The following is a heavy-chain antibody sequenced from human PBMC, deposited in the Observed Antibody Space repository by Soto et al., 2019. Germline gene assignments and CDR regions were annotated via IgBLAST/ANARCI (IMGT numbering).Heavy chain of an antibody. Sequence: PSQTLSLTCAISGDSVSSNSAAWNWIRQSPSRGLEWLGRTYYRSKWYNDYAVSVKSRITINPDTSKDQFSLQLNSVTPEDTAVYYCARGQYYDNVWGSYRWSPDAFDIWGHGTMVTVSS. J-gene: IGHJ3*02. CDR1: GDSVSSNSAA. D-gene: IGHD3-16*02. CDR2: TYYRSKWYN. V-gene: IGHV6-1*01. CDR3: ARGQYYDNVWGSYRWSPDAFDI.